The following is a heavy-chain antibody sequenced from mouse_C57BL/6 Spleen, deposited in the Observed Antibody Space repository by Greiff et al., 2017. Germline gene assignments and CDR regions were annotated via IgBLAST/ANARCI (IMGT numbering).Heavy chain of an antibody. Sequence: QVQLKQPGAELVKPGASVKMSCKASGYTFTSYWITWVKQRPGQGLEWIGDIYPGSGSTNYNEKFTSKATLTVDTASSTAYMQVSSLTSEDSAVYDCARTYGADYVNYAMDYWGQGTSVTVSS. CDR2: IYPGSGST. J-gene: IGHJ4*01. CDR1: GYTFTSYW. V-gene: IGHV1-55*01. CDR3: ARTYGADYVNYAMDY. D-gene: IGHD1-2*01.